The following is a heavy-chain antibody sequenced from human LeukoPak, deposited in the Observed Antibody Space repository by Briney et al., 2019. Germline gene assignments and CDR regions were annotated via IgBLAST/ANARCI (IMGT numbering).Heavy chain of an antibody. CDR3: ARVRIEAAGRGLDY. CDR2: VSPYSGDT. CDR1: GYTFTGHY. Sequence: ASVKVCCKASGYTFTGHYMHWVRQAPGQALEWMGWVSPYSGDTNYAQNFEGRVTMTRDTSMSTAFMELSRLTSDDTAVYYCARVRIEAAGRGLDYWGQGTLVTVSS. J-gene: IGHJ4*02. V-gene: IGHV1-2*02. D-gene: IGHD6-13*01.